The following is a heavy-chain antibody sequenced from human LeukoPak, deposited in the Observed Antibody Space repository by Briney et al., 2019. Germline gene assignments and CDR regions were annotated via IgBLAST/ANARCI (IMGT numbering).Heavy chain of an antibody. Sequence: SETLSLTCAVYGGSFTGYYWSWIRQPPGKGLEWIGEINHSGSTNYNPSLKSRVTISVDTSKNQFSLKLSSVTAADTAVYYCARERRRGYSGYPELDYWGQGTLVTVSS. V-gene: IGHV4-34*01. J-gene: IGHJ4*02. CDR1: GGSFTGYY. CDR2: INHSGST. D-gene: IGHD5-12*01. CDR3: ARERRRGYSGYPELDY.